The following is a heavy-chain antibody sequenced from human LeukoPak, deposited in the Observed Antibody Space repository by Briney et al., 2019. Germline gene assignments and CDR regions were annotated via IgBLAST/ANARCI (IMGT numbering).Heavy chain of an antibody. J-gene: IGHJ4*02. CDR2: IYSGGST. V-gene: IGHV3-66*01. D-gene: IGHD3-22*01. CDR1: GFTVSSNY. CDR3: ARGNYYDSSGLLDY. Sequence: GGSLRLSCAASGFTVSSNYMSWVRQAPGKGLEWVSVIYSGGSTYYADSMKGRFTISRDNSKNTLYLQMNSLRAEDTAVYYCARGNYYDSSGLLDYWGQGTLVTVSS.